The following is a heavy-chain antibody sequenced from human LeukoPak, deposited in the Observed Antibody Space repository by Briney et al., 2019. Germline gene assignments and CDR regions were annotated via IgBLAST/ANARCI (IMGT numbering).Heavy chain of an antibody. D-gene: IGHD1-14*01. CDR2: IYTSGST. V-gene: IGHV4-4*07. J-gene: IGHJ6*02. CDR3: AREELNLYYYYYYGMDV. Sequence: SETLSLTCTVSGGSISSYYWSWIRQPAGKGLEWIGRIYTSGSTNYNPSLKSRVTMSVDTSKNQFSLKLSSVTAADTAVYYCAREELNLYYYYYYGMDVWGQGTTVTVSS. CDR1: GGSISSYY.